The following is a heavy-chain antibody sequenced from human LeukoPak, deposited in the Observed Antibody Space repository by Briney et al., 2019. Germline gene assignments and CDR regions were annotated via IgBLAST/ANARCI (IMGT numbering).Heavy chain of an antibody. D-gene: IGHD2-21*02. CDR2: INWNGGST. J-gene: IGHJ4*02. CDR3: ARSHVVVVTAANDY. CDR1: GFTFDDYG. Sequence: PGGSLRLSCAASGFTFDDYGMSWVRQPPGKGLEWVSGINWNGGSTGYADSVKGRFTISRDNAKNSLYLQMNSLRAEDTALYYCARSHVVVVTAANDYWGQGTLVTVSS. V-gene: IGHV3-20*04.